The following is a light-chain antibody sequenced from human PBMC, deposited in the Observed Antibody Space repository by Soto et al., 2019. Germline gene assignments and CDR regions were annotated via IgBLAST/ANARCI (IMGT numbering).Light chain of an antibody. J-gene: IGLJ2*01. CDR1: SSDVGGYNY. CDR3: SSYTISSTLVV. Sequence: QSALTQPASMSGSPGQSITISCTGTSSDVGGYNYVSWYQHHPGKAPKLMIYDVSNRPSGVSNRFSGSKSGNTASLTISGLQAEDEADYYCSSYTISSTLVVFGGGTKLTVL. CDR2: DVS. V-gene: IGLV2-14*03.